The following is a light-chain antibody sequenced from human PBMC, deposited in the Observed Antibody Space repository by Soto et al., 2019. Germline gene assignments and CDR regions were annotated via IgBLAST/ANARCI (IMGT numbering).Light chain of an antibody. CDR2: GAG. V-gene: IGKV3-20*01. Sequence: EIVLTQSPGTLSLSPGERATLSCRASQTVDSSYLAWYQQKPGQAPRLLIYGAGSRATGIPDRFSGRGSGTDFTLTISRLDPEDSAVYYCQQYGSSPQTFGQGTKLEIK. J-gene: IGKJ1*01. CDR3: QQYGSSPQT. CDR1: QTVDSSY.